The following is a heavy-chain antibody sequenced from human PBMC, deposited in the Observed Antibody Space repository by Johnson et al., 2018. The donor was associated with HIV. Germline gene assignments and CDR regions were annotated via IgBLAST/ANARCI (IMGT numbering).Heavy chain of an antibody. CDR3: ARDQWSTSWTNDAFDI. Sequence: VQLVESGGGAVQPGKSLRLSCAASEFTFSTYVMHWVRQAPGKGLEWVSCISSSGSTIYYADSVKGRFTISRDNAKNSLYLQMNSLRAEDTAVYYCARDQWSTSWTNDAFDIWGQGTMVTVSS. CDR2: ISSSGSTI. V-gene: IGHV3-48*04. D-gene: IGHD6-13*01. CDR1: EFTFSTYV. J-gene: IGHJ3*02.